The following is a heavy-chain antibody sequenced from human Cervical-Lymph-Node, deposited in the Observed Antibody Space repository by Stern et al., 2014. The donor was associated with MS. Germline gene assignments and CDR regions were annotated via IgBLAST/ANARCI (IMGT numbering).Heavy chain of an antibody. CDR1: GFSLSTSGMR. J-gene: IGHJ4*02. Sequence: QITLKESGPALVKPTQTLTLTCTFSGFSLSTSGMRVSWIRQPPGKALEWLARIDWDDGKFYSTSLKTRLTISKDTSKNQVVLTMTNMDPMDTATYYCARSPPYYEFWNDYYYFDYWGQGTLVAVSS. CDR2: IDWDDGK. D-gene: IGHD3-3*01. CDR3: ARSPPYYEFWNDYYYFDY. V-gene: IGHV2-70*04.